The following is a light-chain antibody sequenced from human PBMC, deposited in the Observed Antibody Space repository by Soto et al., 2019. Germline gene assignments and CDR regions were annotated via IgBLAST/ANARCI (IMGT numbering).Light chain of an antibody. CDR3: CSYTGRSTVV. V-gene: IGLV2-23*01. CDR1: SIDIGTYNL. CDR2: EGI. Sequence: QSALTQPASVSGSPGQSITISCTGTSIDIGTYNLVSWYQHHPGKAPRLIIYEGIKRPSGLSSRFSGSKSGDTASLTISGLQAADEADYYCCSYTGRSTVVFGGGTKVPXL. J-gene: IGLJ2*01.